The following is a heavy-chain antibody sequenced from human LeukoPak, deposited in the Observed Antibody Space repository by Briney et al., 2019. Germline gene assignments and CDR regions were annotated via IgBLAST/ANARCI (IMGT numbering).Heavy chain of an antibody. CDR1: GFTFSSYA. J-gene: IGHJ4*02. D-gene: IGHD1-26*01. Sequence: AVGCLRLSCAASGFTFSSYAMSWVRQAPGKGLEWVSAISGSGGSTYYADSVKGRFTISRDNSKNTLYLQMNSLRAEDTAVYYCAKDRMGAARDYFDYWGQGTLVPVSS. V-gene: IGHV3-23*01. CDR3: AKDRMGAARDYFDY. CDR2: ISGSGGST.